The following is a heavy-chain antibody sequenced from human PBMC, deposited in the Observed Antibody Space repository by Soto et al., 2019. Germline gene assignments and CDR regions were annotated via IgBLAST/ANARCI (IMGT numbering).Heavy chain of an antibody. J-gene: IGHJ4*02. V-gene: IGHV4-34*01. CDR2: INHSGST. CDR3: ARGGRWIQLWLFDY. Sequence: SETLSLTCAVYGGSFRGYYWSWIRQPPGKGLEWIGEINHSGSTNYSPSLKSRVTISVDTSKNQFSLKLSSVTAADTAVYYCARGGRWIQLWLFDYWGQGTLVTVSS. CDR1: GGSFRGYY. D-gene: IGHD5-18*01.